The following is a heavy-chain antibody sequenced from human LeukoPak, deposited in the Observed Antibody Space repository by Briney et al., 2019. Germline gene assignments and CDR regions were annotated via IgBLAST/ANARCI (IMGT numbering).Heavy chain of an antibody. CDR2: INPGGSST. CDR3: AKAVRGSSSLFDY. Sequence: GGSLRLSCAASGFTFSSYWMHWVRQVPGKGLVWVSRINPGGSSTAYADSVKGRFTISRDNAENTLYLQMNSLRAEDTAVYYCAKAVRGSSSLFDYWGQGALVTVSS. V-gene: IGHV3-74*01. CDR1: GFTFSSYW. D-gene: IGHD6-13*01. J-gene: IGHJ4*02.